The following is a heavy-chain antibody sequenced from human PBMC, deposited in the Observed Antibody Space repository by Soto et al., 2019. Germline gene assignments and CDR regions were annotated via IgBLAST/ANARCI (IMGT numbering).Heavy chain of an antibody. CDR3: ARGPSYDLYGMDV. J-gene: IGHJ6*02. D-gene: IGHD3-3*01. CDR1: RFTFNNYS. Sequence: LRLSCAASRFTFNNYSMNWVRQAPGKGLEWVSSISSSSSDIHYADSVKGRFTISRDNAKNSVYLQMNSLRAEDTGVYYCARGPSYDLYGMDVWGQGTTVTVSS. CDR2: ISSSSSDI. V-gene: IGHV3-21*01.